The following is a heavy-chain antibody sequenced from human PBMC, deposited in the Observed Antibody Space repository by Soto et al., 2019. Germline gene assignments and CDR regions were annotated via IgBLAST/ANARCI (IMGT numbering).Heavy chain of an antibody. D-gene: IGHD6-6*01. CDR1: GFTFSSHD. CDR2: TGTTGDT. Sequence: EVQLVESGGGLVQPGGSLRLSCVASGFTFSSHDMHWVRQVPGKGLEWVSGTGTTGDTYYPGSGKGRFIVSKEDATNCLCRQMKSMRAEDTAVYYFARDQLAADGSWVFDLWGRGTLVTVSS. CDR3: ARDQLAADGSWVFDL. J-gene: IGHJ2*01. V-gene: IGHV3-13*01.